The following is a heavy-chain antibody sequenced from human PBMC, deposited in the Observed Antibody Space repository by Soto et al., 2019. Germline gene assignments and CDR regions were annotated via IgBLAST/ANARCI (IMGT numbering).Heavy chain of an antibody. CDR1: GFTFSSYG. CDR3: AKTLGYCSSTSCYIEWGARYYYYGMGV. V-gene: IGHV3-30*18. D-gene: IGHD2-2*02. Sequence: PGGSLRLSCAASGFTFSSYGMHWVRQAPGKGLEWVAVISYDGSNKYYADSVKGRFTISRDNSKNTLYLQMNSLRAEDTAVYYCAKTLGYCSSTSCYIEWGARYYYYGMGVWGQGTTVTVSS. J-gene: IGHJ6*02. CDR2: ISYDGSNK.